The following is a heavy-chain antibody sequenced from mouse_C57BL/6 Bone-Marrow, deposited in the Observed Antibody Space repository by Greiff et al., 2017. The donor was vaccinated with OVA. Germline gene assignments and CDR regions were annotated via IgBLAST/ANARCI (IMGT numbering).Heavy chain of an antibody. CDR3: ARSPIAYYYGSSSDY. V-gene: IGHV1-4*01. CDR1: GYTFTSYT. CDR2: INPSSGYT. D-gene: IGHD1-1*01. J-gene: IGHJ2*01. Sequence: QVQLQQSGAELARPGASVKMSCKASGYTFTSYTMHWVKQRPGQGLEWIGYINPSSGYTKYNQKFKDKATLTADKSSSTAYMQLSSLTSEDSAVYYCARSPIAYYYGSSSDYWGQGTTLTVSS.